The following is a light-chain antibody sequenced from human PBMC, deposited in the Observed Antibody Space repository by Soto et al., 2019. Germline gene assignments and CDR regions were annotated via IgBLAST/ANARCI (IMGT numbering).Light chain of an antibody. CDR1: QSVLYSSNNKNY. J-gene: IGKJ2*01. Sequence: DIVMTQSPDSLAVSLGERATINCKSSQSVLYSSNNKNYLAWYQHKPGQPPKLLIYWASTRESGVPDRFSGSGSGTDFTLTISSLQAEDVAVSYCQQYYSTPMYTFGQGTKLEIK. CDR3: QQYYSTPMYT. V-gene: IGKV4-1*01. CDR2: WAS.